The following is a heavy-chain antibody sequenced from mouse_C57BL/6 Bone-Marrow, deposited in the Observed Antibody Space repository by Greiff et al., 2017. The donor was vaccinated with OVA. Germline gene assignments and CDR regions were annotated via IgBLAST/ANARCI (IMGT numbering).Heavy chain of an antibody. CDR2: LDPSDSYT. Sequence: QVQLKQPGAELVMPGASVKLSCKASGYTFTSYWMHWVKQRPGQGLEWIGELDPSDSYTNYNQKFKGKSTLTVDKSSSTAYMQLSSLTSEDSAVYYCARETTVVANWYFDVWGTGTTVTVSS. V-gene: IGHV1-69*01. D-gene: IGHD1-1*01. J-gene: IGHJ1*03. CDR1: GYTFTSYW. CDR3: ARETTVVANWYFDV.